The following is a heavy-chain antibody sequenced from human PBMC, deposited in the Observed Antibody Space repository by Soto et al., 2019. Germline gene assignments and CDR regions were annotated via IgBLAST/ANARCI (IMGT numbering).Heavy chain of an antibody. CDR2: IYYSGST. J-gene: IGHJ2*01. D-gene: IGHD7-27*01. CDR3: ARQGNDWGSGIVRYFDL. CDR1: GGSISSYY. V-gene: IGHV4-59*08. Sequence: SETLSLTCTVSGGSISSYYWSWIRQSPGKGLEWIGYIYYSGSTNYNPSLKSRVTISVDTSKNQFSLKLSSVTAADTAVYYCARQGNDWGSGIVRYFDLWGRGTLVTVSS.